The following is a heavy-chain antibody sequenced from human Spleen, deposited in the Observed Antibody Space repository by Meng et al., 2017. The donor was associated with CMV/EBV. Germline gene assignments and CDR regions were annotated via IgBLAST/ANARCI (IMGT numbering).Heavy chain of an antibody. D-gene: IGHD3-22*01. CDR1: GFTFSNYA. Sequence: GESLKISCTASGFTFSNYAMNWVRQAPGKGLEWVSSITSTGSTTYYADSVRGRFTVSRDNSKTTLYLQMNSLRAEDTALYYCAKDVASSGYYYFDYWGQGTLVTVSS. CDR2: ITSTGSTT. CDR3: AKDVASSGYYYFDY. J-gene: IGHJ4*02. V-gene: IGHV3-23*01.